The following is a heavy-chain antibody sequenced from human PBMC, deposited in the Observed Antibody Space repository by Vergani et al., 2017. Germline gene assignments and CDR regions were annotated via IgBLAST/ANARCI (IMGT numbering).Heavy chain of an antibody. J-gene: IGHJ4*02. CDR1: GGSINPSSSF. D-gene: IGHD3-16*01. CDR3: ARDIMITFGEVNRFDY. Sequence: QLQLQESGPGLVKTSETLSLICTVSGGSINPSSSFWGWIRQSPGKGLEWIGSINYVGRTYYIPSLQSRATVFVDTSKNQFSLNLTSVTAADTAVFYCARDIMITFGEVNRFDYWGQGTLVTVSS. CDR2: INYVGRT. V-gene: IGHV4-39*02.